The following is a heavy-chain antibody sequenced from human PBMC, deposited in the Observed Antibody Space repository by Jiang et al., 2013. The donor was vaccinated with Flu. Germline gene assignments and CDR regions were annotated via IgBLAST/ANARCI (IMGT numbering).Heavy chain of an antibody. J-gene: IGHJ6*02. D-gene: IGHD3-22*01. V-gene: IGHV1-18*04. CDR1: GYTFTSYG. Sequence: SGAEVKKPGAAVKVSCKASGYTFTSYGINWVRQAPGQGLEWLGRISANKGNTNYAQKVQGRVTMTTETSTTTAYMELRSLRSDDTAVYYCVRDNSAYYYDLGDYSYGMDVVGPRDHGHR. CDR2: ISANKGNT. CDR3: VRDNSAYYYDLGDYSYGMDV.